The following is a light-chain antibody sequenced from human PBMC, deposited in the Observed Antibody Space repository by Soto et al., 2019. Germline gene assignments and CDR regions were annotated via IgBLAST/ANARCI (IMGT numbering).Light chain of an antibody. CDR1: SXXVGGYSY. J-gene: IGLJ1*01. Sequence: QAVVTQPAXXSXXPGXXXAXXXXXTSXXVGGYSYVSWYQQQPGKAPKLVISDVSNRPSGVSDRFXGSKSGNTASLTISGLQTEDEADYYCASYTTSSTYVFGTGTKLTVL. CDR2: DVS. CDR3: ASYTTSSTYV. V-gene: IGLV2-14*01.